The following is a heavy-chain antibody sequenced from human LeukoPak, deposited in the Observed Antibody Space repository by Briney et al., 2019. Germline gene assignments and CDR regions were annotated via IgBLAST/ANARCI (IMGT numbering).Heavy chain of an antibody. Sequence: LSCXXXXXTVXXXYMSWVRQAPGKGLEWVSVIHSGGNTYYADSVTGIFTVSRDKSKNTVSLQMNSLRVGDTAVYYCVGATGFGYWGQGTQVTVSS. V-gene: IGHV3-66*01. CDR3: VGATGFGY. CDR1: XXTVXXXY. CDR2: IHSGGNT. J-gene: IGHJ4*02. D-gene: IGHD4-17*01.